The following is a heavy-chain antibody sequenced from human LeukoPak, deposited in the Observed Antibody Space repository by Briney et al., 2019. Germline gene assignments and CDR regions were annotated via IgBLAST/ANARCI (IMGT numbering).Heavy chain of an antibody. CDR3: ARGSPDYYDSSGYADY. V-gene: IGHV3-9*01. D-gene: IGHD3-22*01. Sequence: GGPLRLSCAASGFTFDDYAMHWVRQAPGKGLEWVSGISWNSGSIGYADSVKGRFTISRDNAKNSLYLQMNSLRAEDTAVYYCARGSPDYYDSSGYADYWGQGTLVTVSS. J-gene: IGHJ4*02. CDR2: ISWNSGSI. CDR1: GFTFDDYA.